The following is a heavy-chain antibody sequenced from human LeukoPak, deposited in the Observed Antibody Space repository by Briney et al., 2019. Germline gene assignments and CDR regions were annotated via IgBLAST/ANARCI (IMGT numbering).Heavy chain of an antibody. J-gene: IGHJ4*02. CDR1: GGSISSYY. Sequence: SETLSLTCTVSGGSISSYYWSWIRQPAGKGLEWIARIYSTGSTNYNPSLKSRVTMSVDTSKTQFSLRLRSVTAADTGVYYCARQIASAGTAGFDFWGQGALVTVFS. V-gene: IGHV4-4*07. D-gene: IGHD6-13*01. CDR2: IYSTGST. CDR3: ARQIASAGTAGFDF.